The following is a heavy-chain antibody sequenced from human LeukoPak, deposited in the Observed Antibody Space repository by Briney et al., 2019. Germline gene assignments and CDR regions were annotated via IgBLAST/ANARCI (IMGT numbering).Heavy chain of an antibody. CDR2: INPNSGGT. V-gene: IGHV1-2*02. D-gene: IGHD6-19*01. CDR1: GSTFTGYY. CDR3: ARDPSSHSSGWYHAPDY. J-gene: IGHJ4*02. Sequence: ASVKVSCKASGSTFTGYYMHWVRQAPGQGLEWMGWINPNSGGTNYAQKFQGRVTMTRDTSISTAYMELSRLRSDDTAVYYCARDPSSHSSGWYHAPDYWGQGTLVTVSS.